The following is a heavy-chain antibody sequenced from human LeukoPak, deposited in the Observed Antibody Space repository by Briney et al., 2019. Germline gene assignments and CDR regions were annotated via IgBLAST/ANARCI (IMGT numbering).Heavy chain of an antibody. J-gene: IGHJ6*02. CDR3: ARSYRFLDAYYYYYGMDV. CDR2: INPNSGGT. CDR1: GYTFTGYY. D-gene: IGHD3-3*01. Sequence: ASVKVSCKASGYTFTGYYMHWVRQAPGQGLEWMGWINPNSGGTNYAQKFQGRVTMTRDTSISTAYMELGRLRSDDTAVYYCARSYRFLDAYYYYYGMDVWGQGTTVTVSS. V-gene: IGHV1-2*02.